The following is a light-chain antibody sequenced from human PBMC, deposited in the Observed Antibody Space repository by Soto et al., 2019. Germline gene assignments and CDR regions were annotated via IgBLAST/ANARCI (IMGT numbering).Light chain of an antibody. CDR1: STDVGRYDF. Sequence: QSVLTQPPSASGSPGQSVTISCSGTSTDVGRYDFVSWYQLHPGNVPKLIIYEVSKRPSGVPARFSGSKSGNTASLTVSGLQAGDEADYYCASYAGNNIRVSGTGTKVTVL. V-gene: IGLV2-8*01. CDR2: EVS. CDR3: ASYAGNNIRV. J-gene: IGLJ1*01.